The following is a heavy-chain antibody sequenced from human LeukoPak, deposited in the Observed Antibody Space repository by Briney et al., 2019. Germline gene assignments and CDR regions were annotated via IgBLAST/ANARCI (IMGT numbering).Heavy chain of an antibody. V-gene: IGHV4-59*01. D-gene: IGHD5-24*01. CDR3: ARADGYYYGMDV. J-gene: IGHJ6*02. CDR1: GDSISSYY. CDR2: IYYSGST. Sequence: SETLSLTCTVSGDSISSYYWSWIRQPPRKGLEWIGYIYYSGSTNYNPSLESRVTISVDTSKNQFSLNLNSVTAADTAVYYCARADGYYYGMDVWGQGTTVTVSS.